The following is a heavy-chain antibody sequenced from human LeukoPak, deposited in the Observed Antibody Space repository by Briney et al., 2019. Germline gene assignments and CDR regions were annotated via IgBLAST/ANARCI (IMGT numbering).Heavy chain of an antibody. CDR1: GGTFSSYA. J-gene: IGHJ4*02. V-gene: IGHV1-69*04. Sequence: SVKVSCKASGGTFSSYAISWVRQAPGEGREWMGRIIPILGIANYAQKFQDRVTITADKSTSTAYMELSSLRSEDTAVYYCASLAGSSSSTSLDYWGQGTLVTVSS. CDR3: ASLAGSSSSTSLDY. CDR2: IIPILGIA. D-gene: IGHD6-13*01.